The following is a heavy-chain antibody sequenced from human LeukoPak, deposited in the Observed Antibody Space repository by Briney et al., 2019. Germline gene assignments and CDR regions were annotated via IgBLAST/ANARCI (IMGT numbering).Heavy chain of an antibody. CDR3: ARLLATVGLAKPDY. V-gene: IGHV3-21*01. J-gene: IGHJ4*02. Sequence: PGGSLRLSCAASGFTFSSYSMNWVRQAPGKGLEWVSSISSSSSYIYYADSVKGRFTISRDNAKNSLYLQTNSLRAEDTAVYYCARLLATVGLAKPDYWGQGTLVTVSS. CDR1: GFTFSSYS. CDR2: ISSSSSYI. D-gene: IGHD1-26*01.